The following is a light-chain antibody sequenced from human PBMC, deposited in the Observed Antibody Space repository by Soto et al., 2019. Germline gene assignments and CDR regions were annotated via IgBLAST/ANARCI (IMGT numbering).Light chain of an antibody. Sequence: DIQMTQSPSTLSASVGDRVTITCRASQSISSWLAWYQQKPGKAPKLLIYDASSLESGVPSRFSGSGSGTEFTLTISSLMPDDFATYYCQHGTFGQGTKVEIK. CDR2: DAS. V-gene: IGKV1-5*01. J-gene: IGKJ1*01. CDR3: QHGT. CDR1: QSISSW.